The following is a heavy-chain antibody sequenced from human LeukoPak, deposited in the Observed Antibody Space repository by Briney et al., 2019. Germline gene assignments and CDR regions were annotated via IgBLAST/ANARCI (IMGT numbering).Heavy chain of an antibody. CDR2: ISSSSSYI. D-gene: IGHD5-18*01. J-gene: IGHJ5*02. V-gene: IGHV3-21*01. CDR3: ARGASRDTAMDWNWFDP. Sequence: GGSLRLSCAASGFTFSSYSMNWVRQAPGKGLEWVSSISSSSSYIYYADSVKGRFTISRDNAKNSLYLQMNSLRAEDTAVYYCARGASRDTAMDWNWFDPWAREPWSPSPQ. CDR1: GFTFSSYS.